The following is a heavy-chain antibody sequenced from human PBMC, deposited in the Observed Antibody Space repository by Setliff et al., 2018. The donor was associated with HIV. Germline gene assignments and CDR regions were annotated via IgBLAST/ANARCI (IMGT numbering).Heavy chain of an antibody. CDR2: ISCTGGT. CDR1: GDSIRNDY. CDR3: ARDRPYSGYPD. Sequence: PSETLSLTCTVSGDSIRNDYWTWIRQSPEKGLEWIAYISCTGGTNYNPSLKSRVTISVDKSKNQFSLKLSSVTAADTAVYYCARDRPYSGYPDWGQGTLVTVSS. D-gene: IGHD5-12*01. V-gene: IGHV4-59*12. J-gene: IGHJ4*02.